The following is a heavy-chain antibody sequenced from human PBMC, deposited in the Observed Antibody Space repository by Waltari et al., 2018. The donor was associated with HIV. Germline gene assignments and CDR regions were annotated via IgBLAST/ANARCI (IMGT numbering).Heavy chain of an antibody. CDR1: DGSVSRGSHY. CDR3: ARKYDSDAFDI. Sequence: QVQLQESGPGLVKPSETLSRTCTVSDGSVSRGSHYGSWIRQPPGKGLEWIGYIYYSGRTNYNPSLKSRVTISVDTSKNQFSLKLSSVTAADTAVYYCARKYDSDAFDIWGQGTMVTVSS. D-gene: IGHD3-16*01. CDR2: IYYSGRT. J-gene: IGHJ3*02. V-gene: IGHV4-61*01.